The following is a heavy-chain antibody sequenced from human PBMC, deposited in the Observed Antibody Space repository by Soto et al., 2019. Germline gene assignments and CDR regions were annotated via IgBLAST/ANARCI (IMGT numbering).Heavy chain of an antibody. V-gene: IGHV1-18*04. D-gene: IGHD3-3*01. CDR1: GYTFTSYG. Sequence: ASVKVSCKASGYTFTSYGISWVRQAPGQGLEWMGWISAYNGNTNYAQKPQGRVTMTTDTSTSTAYMGLRSLRSDDTAVYYCARDRSIFGGPDYWGQGTLVTVSS. J-gene: IGHJ4*02. CDR3: ARDRSIFGGPDY. CDR2: ISAYNGNT.